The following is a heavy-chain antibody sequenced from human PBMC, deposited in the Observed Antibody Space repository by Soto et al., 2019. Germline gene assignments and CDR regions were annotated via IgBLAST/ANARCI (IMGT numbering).Heavy chain of an antibody. CDR1: GYTFTSYG. J-gene: IGHJ4*02. CDR2: INAGNGNT. Sequence: ASVTVSCQASGYTFTSYGISWVRQAPGQRLEWMGWINAGNGNTKYSQKFQGRVTITRDTSASTAYMELSSLRSEDTAVYYCARAWVVVTAPDYWGQGTLVTVSS. D-gene: IGHD2-21*02. CDR3: ARAWVVVTAPDY. V-gene: IGHV1-3*01.